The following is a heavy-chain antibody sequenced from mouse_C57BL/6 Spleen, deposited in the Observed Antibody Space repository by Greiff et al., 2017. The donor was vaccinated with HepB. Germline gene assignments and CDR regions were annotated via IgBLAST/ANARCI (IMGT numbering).Heavy chain of an antibody. J-gene: IGHJ3*01. CDR1: GFTFRDYG. CDR3: ARHDDYDVPFAY. V-gene: IGHV5-15*01. CDR2: ISNLAYSI. D-gene: IGHD2-4*01. Sequence: EVKLMESGGGLVQPGGSLKLSCAASGFTFRDYGMAWVRQAPRKGPEWVAFISNLAYSIYYADTVTGRFTISRENAKNTLYLEMSSLRSEDTAMYYCARHDDYDVPFAYWGQGTLVTVSA.